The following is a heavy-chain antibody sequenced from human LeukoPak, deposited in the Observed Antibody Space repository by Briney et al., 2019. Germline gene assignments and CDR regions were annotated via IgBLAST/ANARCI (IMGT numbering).Heavy chain of an antibody. J-gene: IGHJ4*02. CDR3: ARDGVWWGIAVAGTYYFDY. V-gene: IGHV3-21*01. D-gene: IGHD6-19*01. Sequence: GGSLRLSCAASGFTFSSYSMNWVRQAPGKGLEWVSSISSSSSYIYYADSVKGRFTISRDNAKNSLYLQMNSLRAEDTAVYYCARDGVWWGIAVAGTYYFDYWGQGTLVTVSS. CDR1: GFTFSSYS. CDR2: ISSSSSYI.